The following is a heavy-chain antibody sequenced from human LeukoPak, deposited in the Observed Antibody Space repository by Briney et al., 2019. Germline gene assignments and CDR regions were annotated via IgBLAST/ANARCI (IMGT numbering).Heavy chain of an antibody. J-gene: IGHJ4*02. CDR2: INPNSGGT. Sequence: ASVKVSCKASGYTFTGYYMHWVRQAPGQGLEWMGWINPNSGGTNYAQKFQGRVTMTRDTSISTAYMELSRLRSDDTAVYYCARGRRYGSGSHYNLRYWGQGTLVTVSS. CDR3: ARGRRYGSGSHYNLRY. D-gene: IGHD3-10*01. V-gene: IGHV1-2*02. CDR1: GYTFTGYY.